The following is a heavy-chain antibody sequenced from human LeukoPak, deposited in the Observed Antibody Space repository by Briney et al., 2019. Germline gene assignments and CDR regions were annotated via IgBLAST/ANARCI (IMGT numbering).Heavy chain of an antibody. V-gene: IGHV1-69*13. D-gene: IGHD3-22*01. CDR1: GTTFGLSA. J-gene: IGHJ3*02. Sequence: ASVKVSCKVSGTTFGLSAISWVRQAPGQGLQWMGGSIPIFSRADYAQRFQDRITISWDASTGTDYMELRSLTFDDTAEYYCASVGPPRRDQYYPSSGDYLPVFEIWGHGTMVTVSS. CDR2: SIPIFSRA. CDR3: ASVGPPRRDQYYPSSGDYLPVFEI.